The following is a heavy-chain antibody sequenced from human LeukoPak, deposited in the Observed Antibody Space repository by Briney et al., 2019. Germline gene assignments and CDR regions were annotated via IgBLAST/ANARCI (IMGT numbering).Heavy chain of an antibody. D-gene: IGHD2-15*01. CDR2: IYYSGST. CDR3: AREGRYCSGGSCPDY. V-gene: IGHV4-61*01. J-gene: IGHJ4*02. Sequence: SETLSLTCTVSGGSVSSTSYYWSWIRQPPGKGLEWIGYIYYSGSTNYNPSLKSRVTISVDTSKNQFSLRLSSVTAADTAVYYCAREGRYCSGGSCPDYWGQGTLVTVSS. CDR1: GGSVSSTSYY.